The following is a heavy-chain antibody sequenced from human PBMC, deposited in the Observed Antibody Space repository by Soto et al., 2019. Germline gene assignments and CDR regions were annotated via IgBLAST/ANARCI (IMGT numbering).Heavy chain of an antibody. CDR1: GGSISSSSYY. D-gene: IGHD3-10*01. CDR2: IYYSGST. Sequence: SETLSLTCTVSGGSISSSSYYWGWIRQPPGKGLEWIGSIYYSGSTYYNPSLKSRVTISVDTSKNQFSLKLSSVTAADTAVYYCARSRLRGSMVRGVHFDYWGQGTLVTVSS. CDR3: ARSRLRGSMVRGVHFDY. V-gene: IGHV4-39*01. J-gene: IGHJ4*02.